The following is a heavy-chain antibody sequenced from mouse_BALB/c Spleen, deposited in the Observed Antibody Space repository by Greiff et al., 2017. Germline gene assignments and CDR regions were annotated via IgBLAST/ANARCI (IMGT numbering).Heavy chain of an antibody. CDR1: GFSLTSYG. CDR3: ARNGGYYAMDY. Sequence: VQLQQSGPGLVQPSQSLSITCTVSGFSLTSYGVHWVRQSPGKGLEWLGVIWSGGSTDYNSALKSRLSISKDNSKSQVFLKMNSLQTDDTAMYYCARNGGYYAMDYWGQGTSVTVSS. V-gene: IGHV2-4-1*01. J-gene: IGHJ4*01. CDR2: IWSGGST.